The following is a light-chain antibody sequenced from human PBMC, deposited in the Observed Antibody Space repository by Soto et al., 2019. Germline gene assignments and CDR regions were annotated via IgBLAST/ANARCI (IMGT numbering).Light chain of an antibody. Sequence: EIVMTQSPATLSVSPGERATLSCRASQSVSSNLAWYQQKPGQAPRLLIYGASTRATGIPARFSGSGSGTEVTLPISSLQSEDFAVYYCQQDNNWSTWTFGQGTKVEIK. J-gene: IGKJ1*01. CDR3: QQDNNWSTWT. CDR2: GAS. V-gene: IGKV3-15*01. CDR1: QSVSSN.